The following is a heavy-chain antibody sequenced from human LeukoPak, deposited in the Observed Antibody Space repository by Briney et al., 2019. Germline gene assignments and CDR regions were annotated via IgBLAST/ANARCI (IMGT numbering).Heavy chain of an antibody. Sequence: GESLKISRKGSGYSFTTYWIGWVRQMPGKGPEWMGIIYPGDSDTRYSPSFQGQVTISADKSISTAYLQWSSLRASDTAIYYCARREAVAGTKDFLDYWGQGTLVTVSS. V-gene: IGHV5-51*01. CDR3: ARREAVAGTKDFLDY. D-gene: IGHD6-19*01. J-gene: IGHJ4*02. CDR1: GYSFTTYW. CDR2: IYPGDSDT.